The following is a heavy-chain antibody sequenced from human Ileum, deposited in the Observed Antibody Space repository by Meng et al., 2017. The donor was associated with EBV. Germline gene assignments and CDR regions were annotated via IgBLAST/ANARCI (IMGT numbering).Heavy chain of an antibody. J-gene: IGHJ5*02. CDR3: ARGTGTTFA. CDR2: IYYTGST. V-gene: IGHV4-61*01. CDR1: GGSVTSGSYY. D-gene: IGHD1-1*01. Sequence: QVQLQESGPGLVKPSETLSLTCTVSGGSVTSGSYYWSWIRQPPGEGLEWIGYIYYTGSTNYNPSLKSRVTISVDTSKNQFSLNLTSVTAADTAVYYCARGTGTTFAWDQGTLVTVSS.